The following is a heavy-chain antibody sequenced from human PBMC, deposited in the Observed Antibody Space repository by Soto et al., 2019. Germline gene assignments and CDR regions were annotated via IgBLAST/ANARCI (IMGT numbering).Heavy chain of an antibody. V-gene: IGHV1-18*01. D-gene: IGHD2-21*02. J-gene: IGHJ4*02. CDR3: ARDLVVVTNYFFVH. CDR2: ISGYNGNT. Sequence: QVQLAQSGPEVKTPGASVKVSYKATGYTFNMFGISWVRQAPGQGLEWVGWISGYNGNTKYAEKVRDRVTMTTDKVTNTAFMELRGLRYDDTAVFYCARDLVVVTNYFFVHWRQGTLVTVSS. CDR1: GYTFNMFG.